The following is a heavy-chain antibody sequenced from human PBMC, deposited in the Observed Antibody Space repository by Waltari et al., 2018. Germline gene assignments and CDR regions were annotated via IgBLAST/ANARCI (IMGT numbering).Heavy chain of an antibody. D-gene: IGHD3-16*01. J-gene: IGHJ4*02. V-gene: IGHV3-33*01. CDR2: IWYDGSNK. CDR1: GFTFSSYG. Sequence: QVQLVESGGGVVQPGRSLRLSCAASGFTFSSYGMHWVRQAPGKGLEWVAVIWYDGSNKYYADSGKGRFTISRDNSKNTLYLQMNSLRAEDTAVYYCARDWGSFDYWGQGTLVTVSS. CDR3: ARDWGSFDY.